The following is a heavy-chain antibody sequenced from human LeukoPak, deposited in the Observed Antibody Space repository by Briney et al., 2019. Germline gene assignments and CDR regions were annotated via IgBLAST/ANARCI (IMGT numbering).Heavy chain of an antibody. CDR2: IDPSDSYT. Sequence: GESLRISCKGSGYSFTNYWITWVRQLPGKGLEWMGRIDPSDSYTNYSPSFQGHVTISTVKSISTAYLQWSSLKAEDTAMYYCARPLSGGSGLPNFWGQGTLVTVSS. CDR3: ARPLSGGSGLPNF. D-gene: IGHD6-19*01. V-gene: IGHV5-10-1*01. J-gene: IGHJ4*02. CDR1: GYSFTNYW.